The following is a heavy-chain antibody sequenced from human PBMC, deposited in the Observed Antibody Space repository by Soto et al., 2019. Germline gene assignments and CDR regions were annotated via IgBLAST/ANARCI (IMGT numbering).Heavy chain of an antibody. CDR1: GFSLSTSGVG. J-gene: IGHJ5*02. V-gene: IGHV2-5*02. CDR2: IYWDDDK. D-gene: IGHD2-2*01. CDR3: ARQVRYCSCNRCPNLFAP. Sequence: QITLKESGPTLVQPTQTLTLTCTFSGFSLSTSGVGVGWIRQPPGKALEWLALIYWDDDKRYSPSLKTRLSITKDTAKKQVVVTMTNMDPVDTATYYCARQVRYCSCNRCPNLFAPWGQGTMVTVSS.